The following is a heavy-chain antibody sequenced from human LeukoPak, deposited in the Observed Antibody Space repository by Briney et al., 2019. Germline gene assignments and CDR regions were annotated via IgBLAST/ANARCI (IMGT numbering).Heavy chain of an antibody. J-gene: IGHJ4*02. Sequence: GGSLRLSCAVSGFTFGSYTMNWVRQAPGKGLEWVSHISSTSTTYYADSVKGRFTTSRDNAKNLLYLQMNSLRDEDTAMYYCGKDRLLDGYNSDWGQGTLVTVPS. CDR1: GFTFGSYT. CDR2: ISSTSTT. V-gene: IGHV3-48*02. D-gene: IGHD5-24*01. CDR3: GKDRLLDGYNSD.